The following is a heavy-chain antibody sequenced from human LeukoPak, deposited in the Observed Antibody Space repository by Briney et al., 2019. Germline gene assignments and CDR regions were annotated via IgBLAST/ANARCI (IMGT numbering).Heavy chain of an antibody. Sequence: ASVKVSCKASGYTFNRYGISWVRQAPGQGLEWMGWINTNTGNPTYAQGFTGRFVFSLDTSVSTAYLQISSLKAEDTAVYYCARGRVTGSIFWFWFDPWGQGTLVTVSS. CDR1: GYTFNRYG. V-gene: IGHV7-4-1*02. J-gene: IGHJ5*02. D-gene: IGHD3-9*01. CDR2: INTNTGNP. CDR3: ARGRVTGSIFWFWFDP.